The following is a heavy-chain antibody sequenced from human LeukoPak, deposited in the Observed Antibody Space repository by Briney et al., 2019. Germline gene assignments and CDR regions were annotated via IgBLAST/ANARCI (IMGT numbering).Heavy chain of an antibody. CDR3: ARDLSGVTGYTYGRGIDY. CDR1: GVTFSSYW. CDR2: IKQDGSEK. D-gene: IGHD5-18*01. J-gene: IGHJ4*02. V-gene: IGHV3-7*01. Sequence: QSGGSLRLSCAASGVTFSSYWMSWVRQAPGKGLEWVANIKQDGSEKYYVDSVKGRFTISRDNAKNSLYLQMNSLRAEDTAVYYCARDLSGVTGYTYGRGIDYWGQGTLVTVSS.